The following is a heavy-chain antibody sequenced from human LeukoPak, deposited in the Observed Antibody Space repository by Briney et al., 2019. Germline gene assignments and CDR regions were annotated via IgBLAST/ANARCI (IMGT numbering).Heavy chain of an antibody. V-gene: IGHV4-59*08. CDR1: GGSISSYY. CDR3: ARRKYYYDSSGYYSSLDY. D-gene: IGHD3-22*01. Sequence: SETLSLTCTVSGGSISSYYWSWIRQPPGKGLEWIGYIYYSGSTYYNPSLKSRVTISVDTSKNQFSLKLSSVTAADTAVYYCARRKYYYDSSGYYSSLDYWGQGTLVTVSS. CDR2: IYYSGST. J-gene: IGHJ4*02.